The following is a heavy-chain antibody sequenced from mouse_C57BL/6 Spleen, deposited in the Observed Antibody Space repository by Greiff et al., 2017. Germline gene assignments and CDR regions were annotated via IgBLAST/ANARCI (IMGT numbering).Heavy chain of an antibody. D-gene: IGHD2-1*01. J-gene: IGHJ2*01. CDR1: GYAFSSSW. V-gene: IGHV1-82*01. CDR2: IYPGDGDT. CDR3: AKLYYGNSD. Sequence: QVQLQQSGPELVKPGASVKISCKASGYAFSSSWMNWVKQRPGKGLEWIGRIYPGDGDTNYNGKFKGKATLTADKSSSTAYMQLSSLTSEDAAVYFCAKLYYGNSDWGQGITLTVSS.